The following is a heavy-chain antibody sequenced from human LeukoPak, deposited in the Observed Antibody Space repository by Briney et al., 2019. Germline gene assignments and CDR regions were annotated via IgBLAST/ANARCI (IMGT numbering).Heavy chain of an antibody. D-gene: IGHD3-3*01. V-gene: IGHV7-4-1*02. CDR2: INTNTGNP. J-gene: IGHJ4*02. Sequence: ASVKVSCKASGYTFTSYAMNWVRQAPGQRLEGMGWINTNTGNPTYAPGFTGRFVFSLDTSVSTAYLQISSLKAEDTAVYYCARAIFGVVIYYWGQGTLVTVSS. CDR1: GYTFTSYA. CDR3: ARAIFGVVIYY.